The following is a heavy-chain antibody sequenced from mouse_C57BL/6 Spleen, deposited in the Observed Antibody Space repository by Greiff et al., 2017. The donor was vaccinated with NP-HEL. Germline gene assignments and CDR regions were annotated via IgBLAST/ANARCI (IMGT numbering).Heavy chain of an antibody. V-gene: IGHV1-42*01. J-gene: IGHJ4*01. D-gene: IGHD1-1*02. Sequence: VHVKQSGPELVKPGASVKISCKASGYSFTGYYMNWVKQSPEKSLEWIGEINPSTGGTTYNQKFKAKATLTVDKSSSTAYMQLKSLTSEDSAVYYCASGNAMDYWGQGTSVTVSS. CDR3: ASGNAMDY. CDR1: GYSFTGYY. CDR2: INPSTGGT.